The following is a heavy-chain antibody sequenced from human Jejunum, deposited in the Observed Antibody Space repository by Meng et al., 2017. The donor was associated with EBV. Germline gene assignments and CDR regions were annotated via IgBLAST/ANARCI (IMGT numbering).Heavy chain of an antibody. Sequence: QLQLPDARSELVQPSQPLSRTCTCSGDSITMGAYLWSWIRQPPGKGLEWIGNIYHIGSTNYNPSPKSRVTISVDRSKNQFSLKLTSVTAADTAVYYCARGGPDFGDYVPFDYWGQGTLVTVSS. CDR3: ARGGPDFGDYVPFDY. D-gene: IGHD4-17*01. CDR1: GDSITMGAYL. J-gene: IGHJ4*02. CDR2: IYHIGST. V-gene: IGHV4-30-2*01.